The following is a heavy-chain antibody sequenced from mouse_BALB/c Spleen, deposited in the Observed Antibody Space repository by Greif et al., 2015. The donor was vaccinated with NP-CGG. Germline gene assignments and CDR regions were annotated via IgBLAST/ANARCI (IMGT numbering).Heavy chain of an antibody. Sequence: VQLQQSGAELVKPGASVKLSCTASGFNIKDTYMHWVKQRPEQGLEWIGRIDPANGNTKYDLKFQGKATITADTSSNTAYLQLSSLTSEDTAVYYCARWDWYFDVWGAGTTVTVSS. CDR1: GFNIKDTY. CDR3: ARWDWYFDV. V-gene: IGHV14-3*02. J-gene: IGHJ1*01. CDR2: IDPANGNT.